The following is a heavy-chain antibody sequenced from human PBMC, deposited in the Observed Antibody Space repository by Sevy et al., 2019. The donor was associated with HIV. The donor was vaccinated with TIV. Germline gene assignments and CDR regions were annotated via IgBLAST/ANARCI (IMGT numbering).Heavy chain of an antibody. D-gene: IGHD3-22*01. CDR1: GFTFSSYA. CDR2: LSGYGGST. Sequence: GGSLRLSCAASGFTFSSYAMSWVRQAPGKGLEWVSGLSGYGGSTYYADFVKGRFTISRDNSKNTLYLQMNSLRAEDTAVYYCAKDRITMIGDAFDVWGQGTMVTVSS. CDR3: AKDRITMIGDAFDV. V-gene: IGHV3-23*01. J-gene: IGHJ3*01.